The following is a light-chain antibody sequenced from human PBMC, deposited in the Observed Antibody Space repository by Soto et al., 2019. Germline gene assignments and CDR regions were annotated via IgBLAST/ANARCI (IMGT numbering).Light chain of an antibody. CDR1: QDISNY. CDR3: QQYDNLPRT. Sequence: DIQMTQSPSSLSASVGDRVTITCQSRQDISNYLNWYQQKPGKAPKLLIYDASNLETGVPSRFSGSGSGTDFTFTISSLQPEDIATYYCQQYDNLPRTFGGGTKVDI. V-gene: IGKV1-33*01. J-gene: IGKJ4*01. CDR2: DAS.